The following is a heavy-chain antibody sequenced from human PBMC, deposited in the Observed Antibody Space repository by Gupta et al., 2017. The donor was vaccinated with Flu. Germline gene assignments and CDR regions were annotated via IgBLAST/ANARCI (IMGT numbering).Heavy chain of an antibody. J-gene: IGHJ4*02. CDR2: ISSSRSYI. CDR3: ARAWEARGYFDY. CDR1: GYTFSSYS. Sequence: EVQLVESGGGLVKPGGSLKLSCVASGYTFSSYSVNWVRQAPGKGLEWVSFISSSRSYIYYADSVKGRFTISRDNAKNSLYLQMNNLRAEDTAVYYCARAWEARGYFDYWGQGSLVTVSS. D-gene: IGHD1-26*01. V-gene: IGHV3-21*01.